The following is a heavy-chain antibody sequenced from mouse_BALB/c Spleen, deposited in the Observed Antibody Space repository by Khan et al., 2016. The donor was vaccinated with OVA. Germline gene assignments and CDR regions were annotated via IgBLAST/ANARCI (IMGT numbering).Heavy chain of an antibody. D-gene: IGHD1-1*02. V-gene: IGHV5-9*03. Sequence: VERVESGGGLVKPGGSLKLSCAASGFTFSSFTMSWVRQTPEKRLEWVASISSGGDNTYYPDSVKGRFTISRDNAKNNLYLQMSSLRSEDTALYYCARSNYGPFAYWGQGTLVTVSA. J-gene: IGHJ3*01. CDR2: ISSGGDNT. CDR1: GFTFSSFT. CDR3: ARSNYGPFAY.